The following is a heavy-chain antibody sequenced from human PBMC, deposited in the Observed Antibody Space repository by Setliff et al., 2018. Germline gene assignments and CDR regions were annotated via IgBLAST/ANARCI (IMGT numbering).Heavy chain of an antibody. J-gene: IGHJ3*02. Sequence: PSETLSLTCTVSGGSISSYYWNRIRQPPGKGLEWIGYIHYSGSPNYHPSLKSRVSTSVDTSQNQISLKLSSMTAADTAVYYCARTMYSSSWYGAFDIWGQGTMVTVSS. CDR1: GGSISSYY. CDR2: IHYSGSP. CDR3: ARTMYSSSWYGAFDI. V-gene: IGHV4-59*01. D-gene: IGHD6-13*01.